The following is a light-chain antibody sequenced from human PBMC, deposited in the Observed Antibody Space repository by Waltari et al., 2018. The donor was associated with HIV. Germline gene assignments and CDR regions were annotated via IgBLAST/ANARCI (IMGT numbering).Light chain of an antibody. J-gene: IGKJ2*01. CDR2: GAS. CDR3: QQYGSSRPNT. CDR1: QTVSNY. V-gene: IGKV3-20*01. Sequence: EIVLTQSPGTLSLSPGERVTFSCRASQTVSNYLAWYRQKAGQAPRLLIYGASTRATGIPDRFSGSGSGTDFTLTISRLEPEDFAVYYCQQYGSSRPNTFGQGTKLEIK.